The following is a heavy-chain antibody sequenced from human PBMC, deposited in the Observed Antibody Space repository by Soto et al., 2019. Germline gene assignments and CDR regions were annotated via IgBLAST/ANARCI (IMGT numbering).Heavy chain of an antibody. V-gene: IGHV1-69*01. CDR1: GDTFSSYA. J-gene: IGHJ4*02. CDR3: ARVGPAHYYDSSGYYSPLDY. D-gene: IGHD3-22*01. CDR2: IIPMFGTA. Sequence: QVQLVQSGAEVKKPGSSVKVSCKASGDTFSSYAINWVRQAPGQGLEWMGGIIPMFGTANYAQKFKGRVTITAGESTSTVYMELSRLGTEDTAVYYCARVGPAHYYDSSGYYSPLDYWGQGTLVTVSS.